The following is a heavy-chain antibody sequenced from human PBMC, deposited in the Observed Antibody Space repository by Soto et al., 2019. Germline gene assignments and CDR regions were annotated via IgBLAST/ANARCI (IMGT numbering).Heavy chain of an antibody. CDR2: INSDGSST. CDR3: ARLGYCSSTSCRGADY. J-gene: IGHJ4*02. D-gene: IGHD2-2*01. CDR1: GFTFSSYW. V-gene: IGHV3-74*01. Sequence: SLRLSCAASGFTFSSYWMHWVRQAPGKGLVWVSRINSDGSSTSYADSVKGRFTISRDNAKNTLYLQMNSLRAEDTAVYYCARLGYCSSTSCRGADYWGQGTLVTVSS.